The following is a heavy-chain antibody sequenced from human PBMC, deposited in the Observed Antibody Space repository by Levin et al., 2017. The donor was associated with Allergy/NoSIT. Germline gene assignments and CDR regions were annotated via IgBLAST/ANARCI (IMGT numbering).Heavy chain of an antibody. D-gene: IGHD6-19*01. J-gene: IGHJ6*02. CDR2: IRSKANSYAT. V-gene: IGHV3-73*01. CDR1: GFTFSGSA. Sequence: GGSLRLSCAASGFTFSGSAMHWVRQASGKGLEWVGRIRSKANSYATAYAASVKGRFTISRDDSKNTAYLQMNSLKTEDTAVYYCTRRVDSSGWTRGYYYGMDVWGQGTTVTVSS. CDR3: TRRVDSSGWTRGYYYGMDV.